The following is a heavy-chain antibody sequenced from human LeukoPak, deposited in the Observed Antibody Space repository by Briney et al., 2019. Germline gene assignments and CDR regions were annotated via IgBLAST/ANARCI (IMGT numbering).Heavy chain of an antibody. D-gene: IGHD5-18*01. J-gene: IGHJ6*03. CDR1: GFTVSSNY. CDR2: IYSGGST. Sequence: GGSLRLSCAASGFTVSSNYMSWARQAPGKGLEWVSVIYSGGSTYYADSVKGRFTISRDNSKNTLYLQMNSLRAEDTAVYYCAGDTANYYYYYMDVWGKGTTVTVSS. CDR3: AGDTANYYYYYMDV. V-gene: IGHV3-53*01.